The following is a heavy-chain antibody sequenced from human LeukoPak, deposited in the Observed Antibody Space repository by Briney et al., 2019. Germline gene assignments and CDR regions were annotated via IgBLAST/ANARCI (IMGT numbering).Heavy chain of an antibody. CDR1: GFTFSSYG. CDR3: AKQLGYCSNGSCYFPY. CDR2: IWYDGSNK. J-gene: IGHJ4*02. V-gene: IGHV3-33*06. D-gene: IGHD2-15*01. Sequence: PGRSLRLSCAASGFTFSSYGMHWVRQAPGKGLEWVAVIWYDGSNKYYADSVKGRFTIFRDNSKNTVYLQMNSLRVEDTAVYYCAKQLGYCSNGSCYFPYWGQGTLVTVSS.